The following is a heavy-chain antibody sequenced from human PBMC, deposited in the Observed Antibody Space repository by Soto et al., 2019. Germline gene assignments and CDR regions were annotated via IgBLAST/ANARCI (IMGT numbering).Heavy chain of an antibody. CDR1: GYTFTSYG. CDR3: ARWSGYDHDSYDY. V-gene: IGHV1-69*13. Sequence: SVKVSCKASGYTFTSYGISWVRQAPGQGLEWMGGIIPIFGTANYAQKFQGRVTITADESTSTAYMELSSLRSEDTAVYYCARWSGYDHDSYDYRGQGTSVIVSS. D-gene: IGHD5-12*01. J-gene: IGHJ4*02. CDR2: IIPIFGTA.